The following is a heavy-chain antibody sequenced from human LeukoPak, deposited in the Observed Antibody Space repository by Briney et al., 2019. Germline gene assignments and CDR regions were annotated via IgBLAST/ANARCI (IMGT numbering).Heavy chain of an antibody. CDR1: GYTFTGYH. CDR2: INPNCGDT. V-gene: IGHV1-2*06. Sequence: VASVKVSCKASGYTFTGYHMHWVRQAPGQGLEWMGRINPNCGDTNYAQKFQGRVTMTRDTSISTAYMELSRLRSDDTAVYYCARDYCSSTSCLFDYWGQGTLVTVSS. CDR3: ARDYCSSTSCLFDY. D-gene: IGHD2-2*01. J-gene: IGHJ4*02.